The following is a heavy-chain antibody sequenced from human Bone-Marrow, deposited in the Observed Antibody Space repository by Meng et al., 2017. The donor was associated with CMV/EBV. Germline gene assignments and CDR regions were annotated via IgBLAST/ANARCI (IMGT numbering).Heavy chain of an antibody. CDR2: ISSSGSTI. V-gene: IGHV3-11*04. CDR3: ARDMHYDFWSGYYTPPSYYYGMDV. Sequence: GGSLRLSRAASGFTVSSNYMSWIRQAPGKGLEWVSYISSSGSTIYYADSVKGRFTISRDNAKNSLYLQMNSLRAEDTAVYYCARDMHYDFWSGYYTPPSYYYGMDVWGQGTTVTVSS. J-gene: IGHJ6*02. D-gene: IGHD3-3*01. CDR1: GFTVSSNY.